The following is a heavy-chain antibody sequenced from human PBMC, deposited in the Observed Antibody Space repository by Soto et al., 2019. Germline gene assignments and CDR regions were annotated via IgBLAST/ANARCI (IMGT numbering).Heavy chain of an antibody. Sequence: GASVKVSCKASGYTFTGYAMHWVRQAPGQRLEWMGWINAGNGNTKYSQKFQARVTITRDTSAGTVYMQLSSLTSEDTAVYYCARDDSGFSGSHYIDYFNYWGQGALVTVSS. CDR1: GYTFTGYA. CDR2: INAGNGNT. D-gene: IGHD1-26*01. J-gene: IGHJ4*02. CDR3: ARDDSGFSGSHYIDYFNY. V-gene: IGHV1-3*01.